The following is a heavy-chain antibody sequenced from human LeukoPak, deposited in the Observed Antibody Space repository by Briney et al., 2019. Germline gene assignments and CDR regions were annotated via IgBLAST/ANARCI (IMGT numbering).Heavy chain of an antibody. Sequence: GGSLRLSCAASGFTLTNHWLYWVRHAPGRGLVWVSRLKSDERSAAYAGSVKRRFTISRDTAKNTLYLQMNSLRAEDTAVYYCATVFKGCSRQDYWGQGTLVTVSS. V-gene: IGHV3-74*03. D-gene: IGHD4/OR15-4a*01. CDR3: ATVFKGCSRQDY. CDR2: LKSDERSA. CDR1: GFTLTNHW. J-gene: IGHJ4*02.